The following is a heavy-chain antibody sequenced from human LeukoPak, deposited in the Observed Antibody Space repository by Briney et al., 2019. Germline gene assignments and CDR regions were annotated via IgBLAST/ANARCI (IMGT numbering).Heavy chain of an antibody. CDR3: ARDYRVRGVKFDY. D-gene: IGHD3-10*01. CDR2: ISGSGDNT. J-gene: IGHJ4*02. CDR1: GFTFSSHG. Sequence: PGGSLRLSCAASGFTFSSHGMSWVRQAPGKGLEWVSTISGSGDNTYYADSVKGRFTISRDNAKNSLCLQMNSLRAEDTAVYYCARDYRVRGVKFDYWGQGTLVTVSS. V-gene: IGHV3-21*01.